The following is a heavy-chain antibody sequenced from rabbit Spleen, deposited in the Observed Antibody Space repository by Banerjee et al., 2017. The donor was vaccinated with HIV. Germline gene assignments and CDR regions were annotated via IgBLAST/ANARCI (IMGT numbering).Heavy chain of an antibody. J-gene: IGHJ4*01. CDR1: GFSFSSSYW. Sequence: QSLEESGGDLVKPGASLTLTCTASGFSFSSSYWICWVRQAPGKGLEWIACIYTGSRGGTYYANWVNGRFTISKTSSTVDLKMTSLTAADTATYFCARDKELDIWGYEFNLWGQGTLVTVS. V-gene: IGHV1S40*01. CDR3: ARDKELDIWGYEFNL. CDR2: IYTGSRGGT. D-gene: IGHD3-1*01.